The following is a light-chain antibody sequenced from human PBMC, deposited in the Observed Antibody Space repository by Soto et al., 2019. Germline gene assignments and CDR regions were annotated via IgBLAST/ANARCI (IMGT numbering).Light chain of an antibody. CDR2: DVS. CDR3: SSDTSLSTGV. Sequence: QSALTQPASVSGAPGQSITISCTGTSTDVGGCNYVYWYQQYPGKAPKLMIYDVSNRPSGVPNRFSGSKSGNTASLTISGLHDDEDADYYHSSDTSLSTGVFGGGTKLTVL. J-gene: IGLJ3*02. CDR1: STDVGGCNY. V-gene: IGLV2-14*01.